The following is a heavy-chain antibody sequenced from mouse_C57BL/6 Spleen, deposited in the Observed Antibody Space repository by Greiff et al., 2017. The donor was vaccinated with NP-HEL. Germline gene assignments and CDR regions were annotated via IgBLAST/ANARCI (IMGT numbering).Heavy chain of an antibody. CDR1: GYAFSSSW. CDR3: AREDYYGSSHEDYAMDY. V-gene: IGHV1-82*01. CDR2: IYPGDGDT. D-gene: IGHD1-1*01. Sequence: QVQLQQSGPELVKPGASVKISCKASGYAFSSSWMNWVKQRPGKGLEWIGRIYPGDGDTNYNGKFKGKATLTADKSSSTAYMQLSSLTSEDSAVYFCAREDYYGSSHEDYAMDYWGQGTSVTVSS. J-gene: IGHJ4*01.